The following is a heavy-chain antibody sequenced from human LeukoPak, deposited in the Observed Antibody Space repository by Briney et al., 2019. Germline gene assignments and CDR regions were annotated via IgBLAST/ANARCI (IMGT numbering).Heavy chain of an antibody. CDR3: ATWFPFSSSGDY. CDR1: GYSISSGYY. V-gene: IGHV4-38-2*02. Sequence: SETLSLTCTVSGYSISSGYYWGWIRPPPGKGLEWIGSIYHSGSTYYNPSLKSRVTISVDTSKNQFSLKLSSVTAADTAVYYCATWFPFSSSGDYWGQGTLVTVSS. D-gene: IGHD3-22*01. J-gene: IGHJ4*02. CDR2: IYHSGST.